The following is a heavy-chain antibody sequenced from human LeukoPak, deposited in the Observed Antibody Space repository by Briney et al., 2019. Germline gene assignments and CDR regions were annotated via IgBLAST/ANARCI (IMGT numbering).Heavy chain of an antibody. Sequence: GESLKISCKGSGYSFTSYWIGWVRQVPGKGLVWMGIIYPGDSDTRYSPSFQGQVTISADKSISTAYLQWSSLKASDTAMYYCARRGTADYCSSTSCYYYYYMDVWGKGTTVTVSS. CDR1: GYSFTSYW. J-gene: IGHJ6*03. CDR3: ARRGTADYCSSTSCYYYYYMDV. D-gene: IGHD2-2*01. V-gene: IGHV5-51*01. CDR2: IYPGDSDT.